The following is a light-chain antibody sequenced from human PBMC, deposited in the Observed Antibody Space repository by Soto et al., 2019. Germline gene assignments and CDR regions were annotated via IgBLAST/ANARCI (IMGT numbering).Light chain of an antibody. J-gene: IGLJ2*01. CDR2: DVS. CDR1: SSDVGGYNY. CDR3: SSYTSSSTLGV. V-gene: IGLV2-14*01. Sequence: QSALTQPASVSGSPGQSITISCTGTSSDVGGYNYVSWYQQHPGKAPKLMIYDVSNRPSGVSNRFSGSKSGNTASLTLSGRQAEDEADYYCSSYTSSSTLGVFGGGTKLTVL.